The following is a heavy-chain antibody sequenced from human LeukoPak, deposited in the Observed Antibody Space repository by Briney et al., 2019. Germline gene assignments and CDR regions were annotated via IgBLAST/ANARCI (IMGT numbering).Heavy chain of an antibody. V-gene: IGHV1-18*04. CDR2: ISAYNGNT. CDR3: ARDARTAMVRPSGAFDI. D-gene: IGHD5-18*01. Sequence: ASVKVSCKASGFPFTMYYIHWVRQAPGQGLEWMGWISAYNGNTNYAQKLQGRVTMTTDTSTSTAYMELRSLRSDDTAVYYCARDARTAMVRPSGAFDIWGQGTMVTVSS. J-gene: IGHJ3*02. CDR1: GFPFTMYY.